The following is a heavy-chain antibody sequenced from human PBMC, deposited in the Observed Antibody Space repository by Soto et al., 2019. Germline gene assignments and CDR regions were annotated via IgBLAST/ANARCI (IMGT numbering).Heavy chain of an antibody. J-gene: IGHJ4*02. CDR3: AGGGFIGAPPDY. V-gene: IGHV5-51*01. CDR2: IFPGDSDT. Sequence: GESLKISCKASGYNFGAYWIGWVRQMPGRGLEWMGIIFPGDSDTRYSPSFQGQVTISADKSLSAVYLQWRSLKASDTATYFCAGGGFIGAPPDYRGQGTRVTVSS. D-gene: IGHD1-26*01. CDR1: GYNFGAYW.